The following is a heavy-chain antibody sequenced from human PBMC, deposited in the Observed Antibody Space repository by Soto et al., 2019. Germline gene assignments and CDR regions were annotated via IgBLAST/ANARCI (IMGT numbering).Heavy chain of an antibody. J-gene: IGHJ4*02. CDR3: ARGVSGIAVADSFDY. Sequence: SETLSLTCAVYGGSFSGYYWSWIRQPPGKGLEWIGEINHSGSTNYNPSLKSRVTISVDTSKNQFSLKLSSVTAADTAVYYCARGVSGIAVADSFDYWGQGTLVTLSS. V-gene: IGHV4-34*01. CDR1: GGSFSGYY. D-gene: IGHD6-19*01. CDR2: INHSGST.